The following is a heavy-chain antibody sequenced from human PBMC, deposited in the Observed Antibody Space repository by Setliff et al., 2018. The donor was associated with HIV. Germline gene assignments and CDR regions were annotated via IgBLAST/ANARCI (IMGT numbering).Heavy chain of an antibody. V-gene: IGHV4-59*01. CDR2: SYNSGYT. CDR1: GAPISSYY. CDR3: ARHICGTTACYAVDV. D-gene: IGHD2-2*01. J-gene: IGHJ3*01. Sequence: PSETLSLTCKVSGAPISSYYWNWIRQPPGKGLEWIGYSYNSGYTNYKPSLKSRVTISLDTSKNQFSLNLRSVTAADTAVYYCARHICGTTACYAVDVWGPGTMVTVSS.